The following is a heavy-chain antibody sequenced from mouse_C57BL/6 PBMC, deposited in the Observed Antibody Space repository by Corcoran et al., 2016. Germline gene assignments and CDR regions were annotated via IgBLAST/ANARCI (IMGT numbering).Heavy chain of an antibody. CDR1: GYTFTDYY. CDR2: INPNNGGT. CDR3: ARGGGYDVGY. D-gene: IGHD2-2*01. J-gene: IGHJ2*01. V-gene: IGHV1-26*01. Sequence: EFQLQPSGPELVKPGASVKISCMASGYTFTDYYMNWVKQSHGKSLEWIGDINPNNGGTSYNQKFKGKATLTVDKASSTAYMELRSLTSEDSAVYYCARGGGYDVGYWGQGTTLTVSS.